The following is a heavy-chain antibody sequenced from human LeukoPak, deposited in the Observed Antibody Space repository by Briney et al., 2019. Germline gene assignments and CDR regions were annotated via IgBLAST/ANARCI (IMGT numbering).Heavy chain of an antibody. J-gene: IGHJ4*02. CDR2: ISPGDSDT. CDR3: ARTYRSSTWKSFDY. D-gene: IGHD6-13*01. CDR1: GYIFTSYW. Sequence: GESLKISCKASGYIFTSYWIAWVRQMPGKGLEWMGIISPGDSDTRYSPSFQGQVTMSADESISTAYLQWSSLKASDTAMYYCARTYRSSTWKSFDYWGQGTLVTVSS. V-gene: IGHV5-51*01.